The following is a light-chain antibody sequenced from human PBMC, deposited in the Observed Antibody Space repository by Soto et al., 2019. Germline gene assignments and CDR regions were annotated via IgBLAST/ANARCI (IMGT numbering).Light chain of an antibody. CDR3: TSYTSRSTLDVL. J-gene: IGLJ2*01. CDR2: EVS. Sequence: QSALTQPASVSGSPGQSITISCTGTSSDVGGYNYVSWYQQHPGKAPKLMIYEVSNRPSGVSHRFPGSKSGNTASLTISGLQAEDEADYYCTSYTSRSTLDVLFGGGTKLTVL. V-gene: IGLV2-14*01. CDR1: SSDVGGYNY.